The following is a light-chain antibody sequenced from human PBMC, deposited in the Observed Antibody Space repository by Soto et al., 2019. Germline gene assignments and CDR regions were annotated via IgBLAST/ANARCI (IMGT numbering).Light chain of an antibody. V-gene: IGLV2-14*01. CDR3: SSYTSSYTYV. Sequence: QSVLTQPASVSGSPGQSITISCTGTSSDVGGYNYVSWYQQHPGKAPKLMIYEVGNRPSGVSNRFSGSKSGNTASLTISGLQAEDEADYYCSSYTSSYTYVFGTGTKVTVL. CDR2: EVG. CDR1: SSDVGGYNY. J-gene: IGLJ1*01.